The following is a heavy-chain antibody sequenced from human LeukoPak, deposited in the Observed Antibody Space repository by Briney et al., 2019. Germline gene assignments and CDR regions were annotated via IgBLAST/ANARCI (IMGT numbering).Heavy chain of an antibody. CDR1: GFTFSSYS. CDR3: AKDRRYCSSTSCWTPFDY. Sequence: GGSLRPSCAASGFTFSSYSMNWVRQAPGKGPEWVSAISGSGGSTYYADSVKGRFTISRDNSKNALYLQMNSLRAEDTAVYYCAKDRRYCSSTSCWTPFDYWGQGTLVTVSS. J-gene: IGHJ4*02. D-gene: IGHD2-2*01. CDR2: ISGSGGST. V-gene: IGHV3-23*01.